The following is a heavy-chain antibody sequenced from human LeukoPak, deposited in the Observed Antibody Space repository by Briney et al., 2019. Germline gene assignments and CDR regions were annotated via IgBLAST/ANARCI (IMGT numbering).Heavy chain of an antibody. Sequence: SVKVSCKASGGTFSSYAISWVRQAPGQGLEWMGGIIPIFGTANYAQKFQGRVTITSDESTSTAYMELSSLRSEDTAVYYCARAFSIRLPGGQPFDYWGQGTLVTVSS. CDR3: ARAFSIRLPGGQPFDY. CDR2: IIPIFGTA. D-gene: IGHD1-14*01. V-gene: IGHV1-69*01. J-gene: IGHJ4*02. CDR1: GGTFSSYA.